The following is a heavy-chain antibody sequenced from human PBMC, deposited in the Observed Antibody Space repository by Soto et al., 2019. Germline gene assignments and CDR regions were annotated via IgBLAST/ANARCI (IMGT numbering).Heavy chain of an antibody. V-gene: IGHV1-46*01. CDR2: INPSGGST. CDR1: GYTFTSYY. CDR3: ARDPPFPITETTFDY. Sequence: ASVKVSCKASGYTFTSYYIHWVRQAPGQGLGWMGMINPSGGSTTYAQKFQGRVTMTRDTSTNTVYMELSSLRSEDTAVYYCARDPPFPITETTFDYWGQGTLVTVSS. J-gene: IGHJ4*02. D-gene: IGHD1-7*01.